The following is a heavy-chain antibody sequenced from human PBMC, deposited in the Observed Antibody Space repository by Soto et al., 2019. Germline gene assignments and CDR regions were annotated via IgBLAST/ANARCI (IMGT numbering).Heavy chain of an antibody. CDR1: GFTFSRYA. D-gene: IGHD6-19*01. CDR3: AREGYSSGSYYDYCMYV. Sequence: QVQLVESGGGVVQPGRSLRLSCAASGFTFSRYAMHWVRQAPGKGMEWVDVISYDGSNKYYADSVKGRFTISRDNSKNTLYLQMNSLRAEDTAVYYCAREGYSSGSYYDYCMYVWGQGATVTFAS. CDR2: ISYDGSNK. J-gene: IGHJ6*02. V-gene: IGHV3-30-3*01.